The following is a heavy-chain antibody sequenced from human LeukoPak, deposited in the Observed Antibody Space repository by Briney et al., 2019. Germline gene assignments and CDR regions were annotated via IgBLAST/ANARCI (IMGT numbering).Heavy chain of an antibody. J-gene: IGHJ4*02. D-gene: IGHD6-19*01. Sequence: SGTLSLTCAVSGGSISSSNWWSWVRQPPGKGLEWIGEIYHSGSTNYNPSLKCRVTISVDKSKNQFSLKLSSVTAADTAVYYCARVKAVAGTLPHLLDYWGQGTLVTVSS. CDR2: IYHSGST. CDR1: GGSISSSNW. V-gene: IGHV4-4*02. CDR3: ARVKAVAGTLPHLLDY.